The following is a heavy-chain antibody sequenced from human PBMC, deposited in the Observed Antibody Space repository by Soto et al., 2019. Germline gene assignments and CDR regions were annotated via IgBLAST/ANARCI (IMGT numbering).Heavy chain of an antibody. CDR2: ISYDGSNN. D-gene: IGHD3-22*01. CDR1: GFTFSDYG. V-gene: IGHV3-30*18. J-gene: IGHJ3*02. CDR3: AKERTYYYDTSGYSHDAFDI. Sequence: QVQLVESGGGVVQPGRSLRLSCAASGFTFSDYGIHWVRQAPGKGLEWVAVISYDGSNNFSADSVKGRFTISRDNSKNTLYLQMNSLRAEDTAVYYCAKERTYYYDTSGYSHDAFDIWGQGTMVTVSS.